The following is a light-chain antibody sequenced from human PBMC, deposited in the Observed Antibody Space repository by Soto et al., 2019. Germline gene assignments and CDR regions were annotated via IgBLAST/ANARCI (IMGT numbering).Light chain of an antibody. CDR1: SSDVGSYNL. CDR3: CSYAGSTSLV. Sequence: QSVLTQPASVSGSPGQSFTISCTGTSSDVGSYNLVSWYQQHPGKAPKVIIYEVIKRPSGVSNRFSGSKSGNTASLTISGLQAEDEADYYCCSYAGSTSLVFGGGTKVTVL. V-gene: IGLV2-23*02. J-gene: IGLJ2*01. CDR2: EVI.